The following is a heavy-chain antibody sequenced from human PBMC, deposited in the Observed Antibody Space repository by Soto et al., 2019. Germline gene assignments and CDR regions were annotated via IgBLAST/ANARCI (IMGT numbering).Heavy chain of an antibody. CDR2: IKEDGSEI. CDR1: GFNIFSYW. D-gene: IGHD3-16*01. CDR3: ARDVGFDYVN. Sequence: EVQLVESGGGLVQPGGSLRISCAVSGFNIFSYWMSWVRQAPGKGLEWVASIKEDGSEICYVDSVKGRFTISRDKSENSLSLQMNSLSAEDTAVYFCARDVGFDYVNWGQGTLVTVSS. J-gene: IGHJ4*02. V-gene: IGHV3-7*01.